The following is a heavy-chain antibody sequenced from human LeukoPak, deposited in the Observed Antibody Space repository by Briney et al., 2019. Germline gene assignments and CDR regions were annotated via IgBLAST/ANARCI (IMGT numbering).Heavy chain of an antibody. CDR2: IIPIFGTA. CDR1: GGTFSSYA. D-gene: IGHD3-22*01. Sequence: SVKVSCKASGGTFSSYAISWVRQAPGQGLEWMGGIIPIFGTANYAQKFQGRVTITADESTSTAYMELSSLRSEDTAVYYCAKDQDYYDSSGYRGALGYWGQGTLVTVSS. V-gene: IGHV1-69*13. J-gene: IGHJ4*02. CDR3: AKDQDYYDSSGYRGALGY.